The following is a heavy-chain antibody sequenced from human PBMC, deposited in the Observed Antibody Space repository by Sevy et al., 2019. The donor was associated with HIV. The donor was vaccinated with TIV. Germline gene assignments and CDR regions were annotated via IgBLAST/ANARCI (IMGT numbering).Heavy chain of an antibody. CDR2: FYTSGST. CDR1: GGSISSYY. J-gene: IGHJ4*02. D-gene: IGHD3-9*01. Sequence: SETLSLTCTVSGGSISSYYWSWIRQPAGKGLEWIGRFYTSGSTNYNPSLKGRVTMSVDTSKNQFSLKLSPVTAADTAVYYCARDLGGFDWLLPFDYWGQGTLVTVSS. CDR3: ARDLGGFDWLLPFDY. V-gene: IGHV4-4*07.